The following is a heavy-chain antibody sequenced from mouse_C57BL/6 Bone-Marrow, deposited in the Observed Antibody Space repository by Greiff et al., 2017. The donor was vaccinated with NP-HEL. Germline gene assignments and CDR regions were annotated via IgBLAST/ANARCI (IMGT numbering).Heavy chain of an antibody. CDR3: TRRNYSNYFYYFDY. Sequence: VQLQQSGTVLARPGASVKMSCKTSGYTFTSYWMHWVKQRPGQGLEWIGAIYPGNSDTSYNQKFKGKAKLTAVTSASTAYMERSSLTNEDSAVYYCTRRNYSNYFYYFDYWGQGTTLTVSS. D-gene: IGHD2-5*01. J-gene: IGHJ2*01. V-gene: IGHV1-5*01. CDR2: IYPGNSDT. CDR1: GYTFTSYW.